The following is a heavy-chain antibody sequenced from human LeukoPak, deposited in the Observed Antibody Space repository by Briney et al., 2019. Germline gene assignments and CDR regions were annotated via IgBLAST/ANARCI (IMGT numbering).Heavy chain of an antibody. CDR2: INPSGGST. CDR1: GYTFTSYY. CDR3: ARRTYGGYVDY. J-gene: IGHJ4*02. Sequence: ASVKVSCKASGYTFTSYYMHWVRQAPGQGLEWMGIINPSGGSTSYAQKFQGRVTITADESTSTAYMELSSLRSEDTAVYYCARRTYGGYVDYWGQGTLVTVSS. V-gene: IGHV1-46*01. D-gene: IGHD2-8*01.